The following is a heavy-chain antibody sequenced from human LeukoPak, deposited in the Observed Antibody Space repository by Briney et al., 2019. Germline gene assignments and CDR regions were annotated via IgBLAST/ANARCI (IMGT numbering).Heavy chain of an antibody. CDR3: ATDMLGGSGSSDY. Sequence: SETLSLTCTVSGGSISSSSYYWGWIRQPPGKGLEWIGSIYYSGSTYYNPSLKSRVTISVDTSKNQFSLKLSSVTAADTAVYYCATDMLGGSGSSDYWGQGTLVTVSS. J-gene: IGHJ4*02. V-gene: IGHV4-39*02. CDR1: GGSISSSSYY. D-gene: IGHD3-10*01. CDR2: IYYSGST.